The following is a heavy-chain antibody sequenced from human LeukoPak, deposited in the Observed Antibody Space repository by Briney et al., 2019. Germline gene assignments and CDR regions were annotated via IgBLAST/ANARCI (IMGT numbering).Heavy chain of an antibody. Sequence: PGGSLRLSCAASGFTFVTYAMVWVRQAPGKGLEWVSVIGGSGGTTYYADSVKGRFTISRDNSKSTLYLQMNSLRAEDTAVYYCAKAFPAAGDDYWGQGTLVTVSS. CDR3: AKAFPAAGDDY. J-gene: IGHJ4*02. CDR2: IGGSGGTT. D-gene: IGHD1-14*01. V-gene: IGHV3-23*01. CDR1: GFTFVTYA.